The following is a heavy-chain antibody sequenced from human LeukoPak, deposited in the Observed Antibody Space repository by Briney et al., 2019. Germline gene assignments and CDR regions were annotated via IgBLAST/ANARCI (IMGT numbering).Heavy chain of an antibody. Sequence: GGSLRLSCAASGFAFSSCGMHWVRQAPGKGLEWVAFISFDGSNKYSADSVKGRFTISRDNFKNTLFLQMNTLRAEDTAIYYCVKSVSTGLGVIDFWGQGTLVTVSS. CDR3: VKSVSTGLGVIDF. D-gene: IGHD3-9*01. CDR1: GFAFSSCG. V-gene: IGHV3-30*18. J-gene: IGHJ4*02. CDR2: ISFDGSNK.